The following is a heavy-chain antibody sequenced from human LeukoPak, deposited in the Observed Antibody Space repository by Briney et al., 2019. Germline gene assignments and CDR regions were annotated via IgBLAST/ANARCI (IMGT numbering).Heavy chain of an antibody. D-gene: IGHD3-22*01. CDR3: ARDHSSGYYYFDY. CDR1: GFTVSSNY. CDR2: IYSGGST. V-gene: IGHV3-53*01. Sequence: GGSLRLSCAASGFTVSSNYMSWVRQAPGKGLEWVSVIYSGGSTYYADSVKGRLTISRDNSKNTLYLQMNSLRAEDTAVYYCARDHSSGYYYFDYWGQGTLVTVSS. J-gene: IGHJ4*02.